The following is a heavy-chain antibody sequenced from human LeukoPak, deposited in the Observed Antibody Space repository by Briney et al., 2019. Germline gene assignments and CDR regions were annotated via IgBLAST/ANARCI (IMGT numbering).Heavy chain of an antibody. CDR2: ISGSGGST. CDR3: AKEGGSRSDDNWFDP. CDR1: GFTFSSYA. J-gene: IGHJ5*02. V-gene: IGHV3-23*01. D-gene: IGHD5-12*01. Sequence: GGSLRLSCAASGFTFSSYAMSWVRQAPGKGLEWVSAISGSGGSTYYADSVKGRFTISRDNSKNTLYVQTNSLRAEDTAVYYCAKEGGSRSDDNWFDPWGQGTLVTVSS.